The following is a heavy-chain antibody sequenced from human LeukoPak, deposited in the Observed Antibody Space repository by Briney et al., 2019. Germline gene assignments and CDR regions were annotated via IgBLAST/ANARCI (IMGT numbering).Heavy chain of an antibody. J-gene: IGHJ6*02. V-gene: IGHV5-51*01. CDR3: ARRGSEAHYYYGMDV. CDR1: GYSFSSYW. Sequence: GESLKISCKGSGYSFSSYWIGWVRQMPGRGLEWMGLIYPGDSDTRYSPSFQGQVTISADKSISTAYLQWSSLKASDSAIYYCARRGSEAHYYYGMDVWGQGTTVTVSS. CDR2: IYPGDSDT. D-gene: IGHD3-10*01.